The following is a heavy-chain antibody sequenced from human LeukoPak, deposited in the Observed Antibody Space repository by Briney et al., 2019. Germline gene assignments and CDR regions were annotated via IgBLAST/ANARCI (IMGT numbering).Heavy chain of an antibody. V-gene: IGHV4-59*01. CDR3: TRSFPGIVGAADF. CDR2: IHSSGKT. Sequence: SETLSLTCTVSGGSIISYYWSWIRQSPQKGLEWIAYIHSSGKTNYNPSLKSRVTISVDTSKNQFSLKVTSMTAADTGGYYCTRSFPGIVGAADFWGQGTLVTVSS. D-gene: IGHD1-26*01. J-gene: IGHJ4*02. CDR1: GGSIISYY.